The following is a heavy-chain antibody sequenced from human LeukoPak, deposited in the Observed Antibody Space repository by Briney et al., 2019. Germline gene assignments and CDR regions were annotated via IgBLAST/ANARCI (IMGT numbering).Heavy chain of an antibody. J-gene: IGHJ4*02. CDR1: GGPFSGYS. D-gene: IGHD1-7*01. CDR3: AGIKGTTKVDY. CDR2: INYSGST. Sequence: SETLSLTCAVYGGPFSGYSWSGIRQPPGKGLEWIGEINYSGSTNYNPSLKSRVTISVDTSKNQFSLKLSSVTAADTAVYYCAGIKGTTKVDYWGQGTLVTVSS. V-gene: IGHV4-34*01.